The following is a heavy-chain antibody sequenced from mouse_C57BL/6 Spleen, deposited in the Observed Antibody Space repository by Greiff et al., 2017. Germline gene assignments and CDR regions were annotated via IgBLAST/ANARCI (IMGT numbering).Heavy chain of an antibody. CDR1: GYAFTNYL. CDR3: ARCPRGSNYDYFDY. D-gene: IGHD2-5*01. J-gene: IGHJ2*01. Sequence: QVQLQQSGAELVRPGTSVKVSCKASGYAFTNYLIEWVKQRPGQGLEWIGVINPGSGGTNYNEKFKGKATLTADKSSSTAYMQLSSLTSEDSAVYFCARCPRGSNYDYFDYWGQGTTLTVSS. V-gene: IGHV1-54*01. CDR2: INPGSGGT.